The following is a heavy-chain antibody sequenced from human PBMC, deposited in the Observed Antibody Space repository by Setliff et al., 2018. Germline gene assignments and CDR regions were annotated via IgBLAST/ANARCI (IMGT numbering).Heavy chain of an antibody. V-gene: IGHV1-18*01. Sequence: ASVKVSCKASGYTFSNYGITWVRQAPGQGLEWMGWISNRNGETNYAQMFQGRVTMTTDTSTSTAYMELRSLTSDDTAVYYCSRLVRYCTTTTCQRASGAEFWGQGTLVTVSS. CDR1: GYTFSNYG. CDR3: SRLVRYCTTTTCQRASGAEF. J-gene: IGHJ4*02. D-gene: IGHD2-8*01. CDR2: ISNRNGET.